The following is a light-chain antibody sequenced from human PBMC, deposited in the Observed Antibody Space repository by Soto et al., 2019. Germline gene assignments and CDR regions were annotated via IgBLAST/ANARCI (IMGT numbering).Light chain of an antibody. CDR2: NND. CDR1: SGNIGAGYD. V-gene: IGLV1-40*03. Sequence: QAVVTQPPSVSGAPGQSVNISCTGTSGNIGAGYDVHWYQQPPGSTPKLLIYNNDNRPSGVPDRFSGFKSGASASMTITGLQDEDEADYYCPSYDSSLGGARVFGGGTQLTVL. CDR3: PSYDSSLGGARV. J-gene: IGLJ2*01.